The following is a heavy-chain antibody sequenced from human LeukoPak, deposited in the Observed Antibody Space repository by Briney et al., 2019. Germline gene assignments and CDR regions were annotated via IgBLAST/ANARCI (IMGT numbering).Heavy chain of an antibody. D-gene: IGHD5-18*01. Sequence: PSETLSLTCTVSGGSISSSSYYWGWIRQPPGKGLEWIGSIYYSGSTYYNPSLKSRVTISVDTSKNQFSLKLSSVTAADTAVYYCASVDTAMENWGFDYWGQGTLVTVSS. CDR1: GGSISSSSYY. CDR3: ASVDTAMENWGFDY. V-gene: IGHV4-39*07. CDR2: IYYSGST. J-gene: IGHJ4*02.